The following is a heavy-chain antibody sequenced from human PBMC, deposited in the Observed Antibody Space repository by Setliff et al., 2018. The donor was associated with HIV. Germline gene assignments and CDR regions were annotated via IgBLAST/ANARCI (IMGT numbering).Heavy chain of an antibody. J-gene: IGHJ3*02. CDR1: GGTLNTFA. Sequence: GASVKVSCKASGGTLNTFALSWVRQTPGQGLEWMGGVIPIFGAANYAQKFQARVTITTDESTNTAYMELTSLRSEDTAVYYCARDYFDSSAYHYGFGAFDIWGQGTMVTVSS. D-gene: IGHD3-22*01. V-gene: IGHV1-69*05. CDR2: VIPIFGAA. CDR3: ARDYFDSSAYHYGFGAFDI.